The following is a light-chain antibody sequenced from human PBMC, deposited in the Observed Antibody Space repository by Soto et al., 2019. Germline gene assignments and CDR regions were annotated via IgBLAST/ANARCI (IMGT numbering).Light chain of an antibody. V-gene: IGKV1-12*01. CDR2: AAS. CDR1: QGISSW. CDR3: QQYHAFPWT. Sequence: DIQMTQSPSSVSASVGDRVTITCRASQGISSWLAWYQQKPGKAPKLLIYAASSLQSGVPSRFSGSGSGTDFTLTITRLQPDDFAIYHCQQYHAFPWTFGQGTKVEIK. J-gene: IGKJ1*01.